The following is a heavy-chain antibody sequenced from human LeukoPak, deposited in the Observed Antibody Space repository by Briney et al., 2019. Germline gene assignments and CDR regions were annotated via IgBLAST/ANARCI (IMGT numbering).Heavy chain of an antibody. D-gene: IGHD3-22*01. Sequence: ASVKVSCKASGYTFTSYGISWVRQAPGQGLEWMGWISAYNGNTNYAQKLQGRVTMTTDTSTSTAYMELSSLRSEDTAVYYCAAVPITMIANNWFDPWGQGTLVTVSS. V-gene: IGHV1-18*01. CDR3: AAVPITMIANNWFDP. J-gene: IGHJ5*02. CDR2: ISAYNGNT. CDR1: GYTFTSYG.